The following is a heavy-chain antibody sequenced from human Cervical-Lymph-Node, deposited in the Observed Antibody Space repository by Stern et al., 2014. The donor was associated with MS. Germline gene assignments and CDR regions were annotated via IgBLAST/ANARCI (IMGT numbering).Heavy chain of an antibody. J-gene: IGHJ4*02. V-gene: IGHV3-53*01. D-gene: IGHD1-1*01. CDR2: ITNVGSP. Sequence: EVHLVESGGGVIQPGGSLRLSCTASGFTVSRDYMTWVRQAPGKGLEWVSLITNVGSPFYTDSVKGRFTISRDDSKNTVYLHMTSLRAEDTAMYYCARDTSSPERSDWWGQGTLVTVSS. CDR3: ARDTSSPERSDW. CDR1: GFTVSRDY.